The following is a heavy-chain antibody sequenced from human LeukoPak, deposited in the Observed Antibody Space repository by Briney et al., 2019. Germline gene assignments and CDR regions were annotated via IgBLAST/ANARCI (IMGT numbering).Heavy chain of an antibody. Sequence: GGSLRLPCAASGFTFHDYAMHWVRQAPGKGLEWVSLISGHGGSTYYADSVKGRFTISRDNSKNSLYLQMNSLRAEDTALYYCAKDARFSNNWYAACFDYWGQGTLVTVSS. CDR2: ISGHGGST. CDR1: GFTFHDYA. J-gene: IGHJ4*02. D-gene: IGHD6-13*01. V-gene: IGHV3-43*02. CDR3: AKDARFSNNWYAACFDY.